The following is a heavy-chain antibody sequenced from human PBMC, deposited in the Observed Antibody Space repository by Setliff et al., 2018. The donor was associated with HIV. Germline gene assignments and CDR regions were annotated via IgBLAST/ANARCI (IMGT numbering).Heavy chain of an antibody. CDR1: NGSISSHS. V-gene: IGHV4-59*11. J-gene: IGHJ6*02. CDR3: ARPVSKYFYGMDV. CDR2: LYHSGSP. Sequence: TLSLTCTVSNGSISSHSWSWIRQPPGKGLEWIGTLYHSGSPIYNSSLKSRVTISGDPSNNQLSLSLSSVTAADTAVYYCARPVSKYFYGMDVWGLGTTVTVSS.